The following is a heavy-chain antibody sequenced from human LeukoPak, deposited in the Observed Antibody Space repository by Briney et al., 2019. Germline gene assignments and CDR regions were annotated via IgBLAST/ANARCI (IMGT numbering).Heavy chain of an antibody. J-gene: IGHJ4*02. V-gene: IGHV1-2*02. D-gene: IGHD3-10*01. CDR1: GYTFTSYY. Sequence: ASVKVSCKASGYTFTSYYMHWVRQAPGQGLEWMGWINPNSGGTNYAQKFQGRVTVTRDTSISTAYMELSRLRSDDTAVYYCARANGSGSYYPFDYWGQGTLVTVSS. CDR3: ARANGSGSYYPFDY. CDR2: INPNSGGT.